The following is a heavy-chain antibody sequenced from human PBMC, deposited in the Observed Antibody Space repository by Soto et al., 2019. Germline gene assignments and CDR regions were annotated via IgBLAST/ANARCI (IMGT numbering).Heavy chain of an antibody. CDR3: SRRAQEGFDP. V-gene: IGHV4-39*02. Sequence: SETLSLTLTVSGGSISSSSYFWPWIRRPPGKGLEWIGSIDFRGTTYTNPSLESRVTISVYTSRNHFSLKLDSVTAADTALYYCSRRAQEGFDPLGRGTLVTVSS. CDR2: IDFRGTT. J-gene: IGHJ5*02. CDR1: GGSISSSSYF.